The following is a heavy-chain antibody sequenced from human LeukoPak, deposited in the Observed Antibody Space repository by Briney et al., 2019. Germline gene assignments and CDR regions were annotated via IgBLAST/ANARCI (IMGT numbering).Heavy chain of an antibody. V-gene: IGHV3-74*01. D-gene: IGHD3-9*01. CDR1: GFAFSHAW. J-gene: IGHJ3*02. CDR2: INSDGSST. Sequence: GGSLRLSCAASGFAFSHAWMNWVRQAPGKGLVWVSRINSDGSSTSYADSVKGRFTISRDNAKNTLYLQMNSLRAEDTAVYYCARTVRYFDWLLGFDIWGQGTMVTVSS. CDR3: ARTVRYFDWLLGFDI.